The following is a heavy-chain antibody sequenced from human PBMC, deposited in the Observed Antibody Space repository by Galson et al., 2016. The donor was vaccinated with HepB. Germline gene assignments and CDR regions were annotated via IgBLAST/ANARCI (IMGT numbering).Heavy chain of an antibody. J-gene: IGHJ4*02. Sequence: SLRLSCAASGFTFGDFGMSWFRQAPGKGLEWAGFIRTRAYGGTTEYAASVKGRFTISRDDSKSIAYLQMDSLKTEDTAVYYCTRDPTYSGYDYPIDYWGQGTLVTVAS. CDR1: GFTFGDFG. D-gene: IGHD5-12*01. V-gene: IGHV3-49*03. CDR3: TRDPTYSGYDYPIDY. CDR2: IRTRAYGGTT.